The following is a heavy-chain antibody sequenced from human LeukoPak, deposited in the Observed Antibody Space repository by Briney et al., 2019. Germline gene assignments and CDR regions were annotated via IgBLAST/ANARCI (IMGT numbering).Heavy chain of an antibody. J-gene: IGHJ4*02. Sequence: GGSLRLSCAASGFTFSSYAMSWVRQAPGKGLEWVSGISGTGGSTYYADSVKGRFSISRDNSKNTLYLQMDSLRGEDTAVYYCAKDFRIGYSAHFDYWGQGALVTVSS. CDR3: AKDFRIGYSAHFDY. D-gene: IGHD2-21*01. V-gene: IGHV3-23*01. CDR1: GFTFSSYA. CDR2: ISGTGGST.